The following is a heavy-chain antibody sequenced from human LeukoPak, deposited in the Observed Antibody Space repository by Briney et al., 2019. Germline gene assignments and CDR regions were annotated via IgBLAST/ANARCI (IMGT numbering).Heavy chain of an antibody. V-gene: IGHV3-74*01. CDR3: ARDLDYGGYSNFDY. CDR1: GFTFSSYW. CDR2: IKSDGSST. Sequence: GGSLRLSCAASGFTFSSYWMHWVRQAPGKGLVWVSRIKSDGSSTSYADSVKGRFTISRDNAKNTLYLQMNSLRAEDTAVCYCARDLDYGGYSNFDYWGQGTLVTVSS. J-gene: IGHJ4*02. D-gene: IGHD4-23*01.